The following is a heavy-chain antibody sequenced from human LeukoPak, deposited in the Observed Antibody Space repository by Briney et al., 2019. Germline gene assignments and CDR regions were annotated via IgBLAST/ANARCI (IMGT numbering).Heavy chain of an antibody. D-gene: IGHD2/OR15-2a*01. CDR2: IKQDGSEK. V-gene: IGHV3-7*01. Sequence: GGSLRLSCAASGFTFSSYWMSWVRQAPGKGLEWVAIIKQDGSEKYSVDSVKGRFTISRDNAKNSLYLQMNSLRAEDTAVYYCARSPFLGSYYMDVWGKGTTVTVSS. CDR1: GFTFSSYW. J-gene: IGHJ6*03. CDR3: ARSPFLGSYYMDV.